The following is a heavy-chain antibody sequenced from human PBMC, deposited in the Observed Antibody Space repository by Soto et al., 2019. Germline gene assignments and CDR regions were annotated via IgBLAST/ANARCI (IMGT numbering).Heavy chain of an antibody. V-gene: IGHV3-30*03. D-gene: IGHD2-15*01. Sequence: PGGSLRLSCAVSGFTLNSYMMQWVRQVPGKGLEWVAVISYDGSNQYYADAVKGRFTISRDSSKNTLDLQMTSLRSDDTAVYYCARGWRRTPVGDVWGKGTTVTVSS. CDR3: ARGWRRTPVGDV. J-gene: IGHJ6*04. CDR2: ISYDGSNQ. CDR1: GFTLNSYM.